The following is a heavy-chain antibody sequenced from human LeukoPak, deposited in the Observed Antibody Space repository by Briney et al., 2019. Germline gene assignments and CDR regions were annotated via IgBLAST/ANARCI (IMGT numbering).Heavy chain of an antibody. V-gene: IGHV3-15*05. CDR3: VGRPWNFDY. J-gene: IGHJ4*02. CDR2: IKSKNDGGTT. CDR1: GFNFNHAW. Sequence: GGSLRLSCAASGFNFNHAWMTWVRQAPGKGLEWVGRIKSKNDGGTTDFAAPVKGRFTISRDDSKRMMFLEMNGLKTEDTAVYYCVGRPWNFDYWGQGTLVTVSS. D-gene: IGHD1-1*01.